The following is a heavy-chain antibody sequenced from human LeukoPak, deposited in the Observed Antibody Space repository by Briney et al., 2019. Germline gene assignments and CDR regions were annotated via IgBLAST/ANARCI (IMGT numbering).Heavy chain of an antibody. CDR1: GASINTYY. CDR3: ASGGGVFWFDP. V-gene: IGHV4-59*08. J-gene: IGHJ5*02. D-gene: IGHD3-16*01. CDR2: IYYRGIS. Sequence: SETLSLTCTVSGASINTYYWSWIRQPPGKGLEWIGYIYYRGISNYNPSLKSRVTMSLDTSSNQFPLTLTSVTAADTAVYYCASGGGVFWFDPWGQGTLVTVSS.